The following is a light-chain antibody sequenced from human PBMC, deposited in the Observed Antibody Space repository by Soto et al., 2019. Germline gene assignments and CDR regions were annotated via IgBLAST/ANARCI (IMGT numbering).Light chain of an antibody. V-gene: IGKV1-5*03. J-gene: IGKJ1*01. CDR3: QQYKSYSRT. CDR1: EGISSW. Sequence: DIQMTQSPSTLSASVGDRVTITCRASEGISSWLAWYQQKPGKAPKLLIYKASNLESGVPSRFSGSGSGTEFTLTISSLQPDDFATYYCQQYKSYSRTFGQGTKV. CDR2: KAS.